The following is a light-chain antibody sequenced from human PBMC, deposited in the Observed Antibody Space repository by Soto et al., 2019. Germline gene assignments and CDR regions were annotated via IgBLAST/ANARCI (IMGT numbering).Light chain of an antibody. CDR1: SSDVGSYDR. CDR2: EVS. Sequence: QSALTQPPSVSGSPGQSVTLSCTGASSDVGSYDRVSWYQQPPGTAPKLMIYEVSNRPSGVPDRFSGSKSGNTASLTISGLQAEDEADYYCSSYISSSTPVLFGGGTKLTVL. V-gene: IGLV2-18*02. CDR3: SSYISSSTPVL. J-gene: IGLJ2*01.